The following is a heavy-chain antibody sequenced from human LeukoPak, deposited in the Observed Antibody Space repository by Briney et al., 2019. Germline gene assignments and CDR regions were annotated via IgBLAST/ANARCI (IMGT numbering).Heavy chain of an antibody. CDR3: ARGSVPPEAAAGTEFDY. J-gene: IGHJ4*02. CDR2: MNTNSGNT. Sequence: ASVKVSCKASGYTFTSYDINWVRQAPGQRLEWMGWMNTNSGNTGYAQKFQGRVTMTRNTSISTAYMELSSLRSEDTAVYYCARGSVPPEAAAGTEFDYWGQGTLVTVSS. CDR1: GYTFTSYD. D-gene: IGHD6-13*01. V-gene: IGHV1-8*01.